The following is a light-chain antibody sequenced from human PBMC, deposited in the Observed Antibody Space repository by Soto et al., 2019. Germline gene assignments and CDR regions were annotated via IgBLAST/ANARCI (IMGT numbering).Light chain of an antibody. J-gene: IGLJ2*01. CDR3: AAWDDRVNGPL. Sequence: QSVLIQPPSASGTPGQRVTISCSGTSSNIGSSTVSWYQHFPRTAPKLLIYRNNQRPSGVPDRFSGSKSGTSASLAISGLQSEDEADYYCAAWDDRVNGPLLGGGTKLPVL. CDR1: SSNIGSST. V-gene: IGLV1-44*01. CDR2: RNN.